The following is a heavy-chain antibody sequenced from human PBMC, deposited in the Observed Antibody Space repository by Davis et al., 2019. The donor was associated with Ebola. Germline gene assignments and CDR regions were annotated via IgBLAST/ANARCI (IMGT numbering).Heavy chain of an antibody. Sequence: ASVKVSCKASGYTFTSYYMHWVRQAPGQGLEWMGRIIPILGIANYAQKFQGRVTMTTDTSTSTAYMELRSLRSDDTAVYYCARDLVVGAFDPWGQGTLVTVSS. CDR3: ARDLVVGAFDP. J-gene: IGHJ5*02. V-gene: IGHV1-46*01. CDR1: GYTFTSYY. CDR2: IIPILGIA. D-gene: IGHD2-15*01.